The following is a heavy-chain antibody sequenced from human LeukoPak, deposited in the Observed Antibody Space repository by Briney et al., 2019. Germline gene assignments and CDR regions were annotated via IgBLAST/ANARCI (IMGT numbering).Heavy chain of an antibody. CDR1: GYAFTSYY. J-gene: IGHJ4*02. CDR2: INPSGGST. V-gene: IGHV1-46*01. Sequence: GASVKVSCKASGYAFTSYYMHWVRQAPGQGLEWMGIINPSGGSTSYAQKFQGRVTITADESTSTAYMELSSLRSEDTAVYYCARVDRTGTTYGDYWGQGTLVTVSS. CDR3: ARVDRTGTTYGDY. D-gene: IGHD1-7*01.